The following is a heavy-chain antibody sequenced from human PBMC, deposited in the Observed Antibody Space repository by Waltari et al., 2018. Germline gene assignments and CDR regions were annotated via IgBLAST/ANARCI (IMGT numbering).Heavy chain of an antibody. V-gene: IGHV4-59*11. J-gene: IGHJ4*02. CDR1: GGSISSHY. CDR2: IYYSGST. CDR3: ARAMGYPGFDY. D-gene: IGHD5-18*01. Sequence: QVQLQESGPGLVKPSETLSLTCTVPGGSISSHYWSWIRQPPGKGLEWIGYIYYSGSTNYNPSLKSRVTISVDTSKNQFSLKLSSVTAADTAVYYCARAMGYPGFDYWGQGTLVTVSS.